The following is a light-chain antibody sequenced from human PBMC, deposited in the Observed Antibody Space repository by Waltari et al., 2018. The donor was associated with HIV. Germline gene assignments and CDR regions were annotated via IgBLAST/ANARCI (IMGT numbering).Light chain of an antibody. V-gene: IGLV1-47*01. J-gene: IGLJ1*01. CDR3: AAWDDSLSGYV. CDR1: SSSIGRTY. Sequence: QSVLTQPPSASGTPGQRVTISCSGSSSSIGRTYLYWYQQLPGTAPKLLIYRNNQRPSGVPDRFSGSKSGTSASLAISGLRSEDEADYYCAAWDDSLSGYVFGTGTKVTVL. CDR2: RNN.